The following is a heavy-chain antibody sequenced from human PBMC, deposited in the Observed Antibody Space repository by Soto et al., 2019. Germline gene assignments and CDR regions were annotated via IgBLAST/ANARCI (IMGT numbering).Heavy chain of an antibody. CDR3: ATFERWYDFWSGHNWFDP. CDR1: GYTLTELS. V-gene: IGHV1-24*01. Sequence: ASVKVSCKVSGYTLTELSMHWVRQAPGKGLEWMGGFDPEDGETIYAQKFQGRVTMTEDTSTDTAYMELSSLRSEDTAVYYCATFERWYDFWSGHNWFDPWGQGTLVTVSS. D-gene: IGHD3-3*01. J-gene: IGHJ5*02. CDR2: FDPEDGET.